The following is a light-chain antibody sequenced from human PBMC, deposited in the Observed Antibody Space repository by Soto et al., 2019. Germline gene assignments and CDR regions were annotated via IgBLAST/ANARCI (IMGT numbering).Light chain of an antibody. J-gene: IGLJ3*02. CDR1: SSNIGAGYD. Sequence: QSVLTQPPSVSGAPGQRVTISCSGTSSNIGAGYDVHWYQQLPGTAPKLLIYGNSNRLSGVPDRFSGSKSGTSASLAITGLQAEDEADYYCQSYDSTLGHWLFGGGTQLTVL. CDR2: GNS. V-gene: IGLV1-40*01. CDR3: QSYDSTLGHWL.